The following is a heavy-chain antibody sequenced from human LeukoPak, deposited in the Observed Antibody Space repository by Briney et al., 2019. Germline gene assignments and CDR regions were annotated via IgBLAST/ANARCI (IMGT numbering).Heavy chain of an antibody. CDR2: ISSSGSTI. CDR1: GFTFSSYE. Sequence: QSGGSLRLSCAASGFTFSSYEMNWVRQAPGKGLEWVSYISSSGSTIYYADSVKGRFTISRDNAKNSLYLQMNSLRAEDTAVYYCAREGAAEGRRYSRNWFDPWGQGTLVTVSS. J-gene: IGHJ5*02. D-gene: IGHD6-13*01. CDR3: AREGAAEGRRYSRNWFDP. V-gene: IGHV3-48*03.